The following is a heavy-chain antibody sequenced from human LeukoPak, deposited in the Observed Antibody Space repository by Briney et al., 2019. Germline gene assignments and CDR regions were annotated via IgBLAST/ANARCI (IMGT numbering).Heavy chain of an antibody. D-gene: IGHD3-22*01. J-gene: IGHJ4*02. CDR2: ISSSSSYI. Sequence: GGSLRLSCAASGFTFSSYSMNWVRQAPGKRLEWVSSISSSSSYIYYADSVKGRFTISRDNAKNSLYLQMNSLRAEDTAVYYCARSASYYYDSSGYYYDWGQGTLVTVSS. V-gene: IGHV3-21*04. CDR1: GFTFSSYS. CDR3: ARSASYYYDSSGYYYD.